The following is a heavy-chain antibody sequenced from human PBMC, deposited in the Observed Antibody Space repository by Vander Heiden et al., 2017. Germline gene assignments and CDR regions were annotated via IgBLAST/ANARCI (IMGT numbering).Heavy chain of an antibody. CDR1: GFMFSSFV. J-gene: IGHJ4*02. Sequence: QVQLVESGGGVVQPGGSLRLSCAASGFMFSSFVMHWVRQAPGQGLEWVAVLWPDGREKHYVDAGEGRFTVSRDNSKNTLYLQMSSMRDEDTAVYYCAREYKLGLGALPFWGQGNLVTVS. V-gene: IGHV3-33*01. CDR3: AREYKLGLGALPF. CDR2: LWPDGREK. D-gene: IGHD1-26*01.